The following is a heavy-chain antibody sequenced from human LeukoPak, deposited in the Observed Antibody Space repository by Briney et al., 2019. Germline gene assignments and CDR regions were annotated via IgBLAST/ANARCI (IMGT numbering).Heavy chain of an antibody. V-gene: IGHV3-23*01. D-gene: IGHD4-17*01. CDR2: IRADGVTT. CDR1: GFIFSHHG. J-gene: IGHJ6*03. CDR3: AKAAMGRTVTTADMDV. Sequence: GGSLRLSCATSGFIFSHHGMNWVRQAPGKGLEWVSGIRADGVTTYYADSVKGRFTISRDNSKNTLYLQMNSLRAEDTAVYYCAKAAMGRTVTTADMDVWGKGTTVTISS.